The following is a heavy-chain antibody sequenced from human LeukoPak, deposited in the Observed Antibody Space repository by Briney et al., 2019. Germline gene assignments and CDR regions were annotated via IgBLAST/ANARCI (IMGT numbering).Heavy chain of an antibody. CDR3: ARLLIYCSSISCHFDY. D-gene: IGHD2-2*01. Sequence: SETLSLTCTVSGGSISSSNYYWGWIRQPPGKGLEWIGSIYYSGITYYNPSLKSRVTISVDTPNNQFSLKLSSVTAADTAMYYCARLLIYCSSISCHFDYWGQGTLVTVSS. CDR2: IYYSGIT. CDR1: GGSISSSNYY. V-gene: IGHV4-39*01. J-gene: IGHJ4*02.